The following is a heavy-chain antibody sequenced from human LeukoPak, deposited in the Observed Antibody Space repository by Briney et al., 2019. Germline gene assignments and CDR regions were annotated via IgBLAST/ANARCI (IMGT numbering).Heavy chain of an antibody. CDR1: GYTFTGYY. Sequence: ASVKVSCKASGYTFTGYYMHWVRQAPGQGLEWMGWINPNSGGTNYAQKFQGRATMTRDTSISTAYMELSRLRSDDTAVYYCARAHGPPEGASSLLWFGELPYYFDYWGQGTLVTVSS. D-gene: IGHD3-10*01. J-gene: IGHJ4*02. CDR3: ARAHGPPEGASSLLWFGELPYYFDY. CDR2: INPNSGGT. V-gene: IGHV1-2*02.